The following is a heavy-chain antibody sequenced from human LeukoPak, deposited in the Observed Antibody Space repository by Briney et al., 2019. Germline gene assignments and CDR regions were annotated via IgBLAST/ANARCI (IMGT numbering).Heavy chain of an antibody. CDR2: IYHSGST. J-gene: IGHJ4*02. D-gene: IGHD5-24*01. Sequence: KPSETLSLTCTVSGYSISSGYYWGWIRHPPGKGLEWIGSIYHSGSTYYNPSLKSRVTISVDTSKNQFSLKLSSVTAADMAVYYCAREGAWLPLPNDYWGQGTLVTVSS. CDR1: GYSISSGYY. CDR3: AREGAWLPLPNDY. V-gene: IGHV4-38-2*02.